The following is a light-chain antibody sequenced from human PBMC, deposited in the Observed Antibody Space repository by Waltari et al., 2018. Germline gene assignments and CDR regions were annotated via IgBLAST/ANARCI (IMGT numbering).Light chain of an antibody. Sequence: QSALTQPASVSGSPGQSITISCTGTSRYAGSSNLLPWYQQHPDKAPKPMIYEVSNRPSGVSDRFSGSKSGNTASLTISGLQAEDEADYYCCSYAGSDTFVVLGGGTKLTVL. CDR2: EVS. CDR3: CSYAGSDTFVV. CDR1: SRYAGSSNL. V-gene: IGLV2-23*02. J-gene: IGLJ2*01.